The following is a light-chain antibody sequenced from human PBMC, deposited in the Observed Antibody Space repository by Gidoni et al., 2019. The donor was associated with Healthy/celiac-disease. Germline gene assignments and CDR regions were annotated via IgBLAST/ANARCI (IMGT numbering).Light chain of an antibody. J-gene: IGKJ5*01. Sequence: EIVMTQSPATLSVSPGERATLPCRASQSVRSNLAWYQQKPGQAPRLLIYGASTRATGIPARFSGSGSGTEFTLTISSLQSEDFAVYYCQQYSNWPPITFGQGTRLEIK. CDR1: QSVRSN. V-gene: IGKV3-15*01. CDR3: QQYSNWPPIT. CDR2: GAS.